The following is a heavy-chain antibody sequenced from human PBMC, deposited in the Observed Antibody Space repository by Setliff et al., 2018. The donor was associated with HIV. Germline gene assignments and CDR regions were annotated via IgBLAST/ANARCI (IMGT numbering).Heavy chain of an antibody. Sequence: PSETLSLTWRRRVSGTPRISSSYYWAWIRQPPGKGLEWIGNIYYSGSTYISPSLKSRVTISVDTSKNQFSLKVTSVTAADTAVYYCARIVTAGGPDYYYYGVDVWGQGTTVTVSS. CDR2: IYYSGST. CDR1: GTPRISSSYY. V-gene: IGHV4-39*07. J-gene: IGHJ6*02. D-gene: IGHD1-26*01. CDR3: ARIVTAGGPDYYYYGVDV.